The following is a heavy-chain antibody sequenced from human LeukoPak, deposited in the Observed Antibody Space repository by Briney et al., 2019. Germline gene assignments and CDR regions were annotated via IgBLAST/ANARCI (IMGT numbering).Heavy chain of an antibody. CDR1: GGTFSSYA. J-gene: IGHJ4*02. CDR3: AGAPEEVVAAQTD. Sequence: SVKVSCKASGGTFSSYAISWVRQAPGQGLEWMGGIIPIFGTANYAQKFQGRVTITADGSTSTAYMELSSLRSEDTAVYYCAGAPEEVVAAQTDWGQGTLVTVSP. CDR2: IIPIFGTA. D-gene: IGHD2-15*01. V-gene: IGHV1-69*13.